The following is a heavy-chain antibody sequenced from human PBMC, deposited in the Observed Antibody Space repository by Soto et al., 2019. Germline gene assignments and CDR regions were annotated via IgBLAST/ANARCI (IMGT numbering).Heavy chain of an antibody. CDR1: GFTFSDHY. J-gene: IGHJ4*02. CDR2: TRNNVNSYTT. V-gene: IGHV3-72*01. CDR3: ARFAPNYFDY. Sequence: EVQLVESGGGLVQPGGSLRLSCAASGFTFSDHYMDWVRQAPGKGLEWVGRTRNNVNSYTTEYAASVRGRFTISRDDSKNSLYLQMTSLKTEDTAVYYCARFAPNYFDYWGQGTLVTVSS.